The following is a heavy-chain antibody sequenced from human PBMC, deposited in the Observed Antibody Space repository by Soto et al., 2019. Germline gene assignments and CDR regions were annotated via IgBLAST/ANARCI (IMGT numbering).Heavy chain of an antibody. D-gene: IGHD1-26*01. CDR3: AGIYSGSPGGTLRY. Sequence: QVQLQESGPGLVKPSQTLSLTCTVSGGSISSGGYYWSWIRQHPGKGLEWIGYIYYSGSTYYNPSVKSRVTIAVDTSKNQFSLKLGSVTAADTAVYYCAGIYSGSPGGTLRYWGQGTLVTVSS. V-gene: IGHV4-31*03. CDR2: IYYSGST. CDR1: GGSISSGGYY. J-gene: IGHJ4*02.